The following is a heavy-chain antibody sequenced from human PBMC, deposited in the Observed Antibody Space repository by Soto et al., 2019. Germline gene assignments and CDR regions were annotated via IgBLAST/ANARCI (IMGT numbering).Heavy chain of an antibody. CDR1: GYTLTELS. CDR2: FDPEDGET. CDR3: ARNVVATIQLDY. J-gene: IGHJ4*02. Sequence: ASVKVSCKVSGYTLTELSMHWVRQAPGKGLEWMGGFDPEDGETIYAQKFQGRVTMTGDTSTSTAYMELSSLRSEDTAMYYCARNVVATIQLDYWGQGTLVTVSS. V-gene: IGHV1-24*01. D-gene: IGHD5-12*01.